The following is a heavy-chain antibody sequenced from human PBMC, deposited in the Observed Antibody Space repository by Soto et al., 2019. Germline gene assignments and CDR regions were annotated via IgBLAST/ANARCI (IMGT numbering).Heavy chain of an antibody. D-gene: IGHD2-21*01. V-gene: IGHV1-18*04. CDR2: ISGYNGNT. CDR3: ARDVLCGGVSACPDQDV. CDR1: GYTFSHYS. J-gene: IGHJ6*01. Sequence: ASVKVACKASGYTFSHYSITWVRQAPGQGLEWMGRISGYNGNTNYARTLRGRLTLTTDTSTSTAYMELRSLTSDDTAVYSCARDVLCGGVSACPDQDVCRQVPTVT.